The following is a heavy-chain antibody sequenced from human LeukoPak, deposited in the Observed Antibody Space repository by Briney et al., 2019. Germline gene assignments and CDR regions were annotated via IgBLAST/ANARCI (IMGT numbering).Heavy chain of an antibody. D-gene: IGHD3-9*01. CDR1: GGSISSYY. V-gene: IGHV4-59*08. J-gene: IGHJ4*02. CDR2: INYSGST. Sequence: SETLSLTCIVSGGSISSYYWSWIRQPPGKGLEWIGYINYSGSTKYNVSLKSRVTISVDTSKNQFSLKLSSVTAADTAVYYCARREVDILTGYFGGWDYWGQGTLVTVSS. CDR3: ARREVDILTGYFGGWDY.